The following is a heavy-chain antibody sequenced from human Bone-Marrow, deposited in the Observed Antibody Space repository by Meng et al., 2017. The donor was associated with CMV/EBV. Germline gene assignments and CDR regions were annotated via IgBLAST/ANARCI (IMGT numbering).Heavy chain of an antibody. Sequence: GGSLRLSCAASGFTFSSYGMHWVRQAPGKGLEWVAFIRYDGSNKYYADSVKGRFTISRDNSKNTLYLQMNSLRAEDTAVYYCAKGPHLVGATDPFDYWGQGTRVTVSS. V-gene: IGHV3-30*02. J-gene: IGHJ4*02. D-gene: IGHD1-26*01. CDR1: GFTFSSYG. CDR2: IRYDGSNK. CDR3: AKGPHLVGATDPFDY.